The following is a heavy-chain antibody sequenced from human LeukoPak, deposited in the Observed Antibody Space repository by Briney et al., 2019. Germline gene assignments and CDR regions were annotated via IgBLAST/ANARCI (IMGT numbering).Heavy chain of an antibody. CDR1: GFSFGRHW. CDR3: AGGAGWLIDY. CDR2: IRQDGSEK. D-gene: IGHD3-16*01. J-gene: IGHJ4*02. Sequence: GGSLRLSCAASGFSFGRHWMNWVRQAPGKGLEWVANIRQDGSEKNYVDSVKGRFTISRDNAKNSLFLQMDSLRAEDTAVYHCAGGAGWLIDYWGQGTLVTVSS. V-gene: IGHV3-7*03.